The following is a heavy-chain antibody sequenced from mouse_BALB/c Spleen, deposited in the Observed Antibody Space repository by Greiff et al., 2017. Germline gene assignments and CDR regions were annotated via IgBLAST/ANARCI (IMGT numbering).Heavy chain of an antibody. D-gene: IGHD2-14*01. V-gene: IGHV3-2*02. CDR2: ISYSGST. Sequence: EVKLMESGPGLVKPSQSLSLTCTVTGYSITSDYAWNWIRQFPGNKLEWMGYISYSGSTSYNPSLKSRISITRDTSKNQFFLQLNSVTTEDTATYYCARTAYYRYDRDWYFDVWGAGTTVTVSS. CDR3: ARTAYYRYDRDWYFDV. J-gene: IGHJ1*01. CDR1: GYSITSDYA.